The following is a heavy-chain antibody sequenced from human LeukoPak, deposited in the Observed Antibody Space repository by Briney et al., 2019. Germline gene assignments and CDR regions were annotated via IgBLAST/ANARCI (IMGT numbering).Heavy chain of an antibody. CDR1: GFTFSSYA. Sequence: GGSLRLSCAASGFTFSSYAMSWVRQAPGKGLEWVSAISGSGGSTYYADSVKGRFTISRDNSKNTLYLQMNSLRAEDTAVYYCARSKSSSFLDRLPQSYGMDVWGQGTTVTVSS. CDR2: ISGSGGST. CDR3: ARSKSSSFLDRLPQSYGMDV. D-gene: IGHD6-6*01. V-gene: IGHV3-23*01. J-gene: IGHJ6*02.